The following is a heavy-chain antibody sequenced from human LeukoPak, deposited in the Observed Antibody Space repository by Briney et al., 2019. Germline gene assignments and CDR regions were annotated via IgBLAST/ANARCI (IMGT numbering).Heavy chain of an antibody. Sequence: SGGSLRLSCAASGFTFSSYGMHWVRQAPGKGLEWVAVISYDGSNKYYADSVKGRFTISRDNSKNSLYLQMNSLRAEDTAVYYCARSEDYGDYAYWGQGTLVTVSS. CDR2: ISYDGSNK. CDR1: GFTFSSYG. D-gene: IGHD4-17*01. V-gene: IGHV3-30*03. CDR3: ARSEDYGDYAY. J-gene: IGHJ4*02.